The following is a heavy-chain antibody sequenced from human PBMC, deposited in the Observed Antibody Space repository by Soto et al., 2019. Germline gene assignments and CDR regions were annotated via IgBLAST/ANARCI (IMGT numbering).Heavy chain of an antibody. Sequence: SETLSLTCTVSGGSISSGGYYWSWIRQHPGKGLEWIGYIYYSGSTYYNPSLKSRVTISVDTSKNQFSLKLSSVTAADTAVYYCARRIVVPAAKVAVDYFDYWGQGTLVTVSS. CDR3: ARRIVVPAAKVAVDYFDY. CDR2: IYYSGST. J-gene: IGHJ4*02. D-gene: IGHD2-2*01. V-gene: IGHV4-31*03. CDR1: GGSISSGGYY.